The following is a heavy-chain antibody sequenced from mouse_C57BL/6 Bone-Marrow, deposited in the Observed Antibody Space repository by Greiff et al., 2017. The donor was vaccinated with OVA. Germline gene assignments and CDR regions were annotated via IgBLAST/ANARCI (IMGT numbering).Heavy chain of an antibody. D-gene: IGHD2-4*01. J-gene: IGHJ2*01. CDR2: IDPSDSDT. CDR3: ARRKYYDYDVNYFDD. V-gene: IGHV1-52*01. Sequence: VQLQQPGAELVRPGSSVKLSCKASGYTFTSYWMHWVKQSPIQGLEWIGNIDPSDSDTHYNQKFKGKATLTVDKSSSTAYMQLSSLTSEDSAVYYCARRKYYDYDVNYFDDWGKGTTLTVSS. CDR1: GYTFTSYW.